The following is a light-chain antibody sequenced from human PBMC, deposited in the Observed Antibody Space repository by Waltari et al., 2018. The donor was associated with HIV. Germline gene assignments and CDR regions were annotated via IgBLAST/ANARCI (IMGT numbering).Light chain of an antibody. CDR2: RND. CDR3: AAYDDNLPGWM. V-gene: IGLV1-47*01. Sequence: QSVLTQPPSASGTPGQRVTIPCSGSRSNIGSNSVFWYPQFPGTAPKVLIYRNDQRPSGVPDRFSASRSGTSASLVISGLRSEDEADYYCAAYDDNLPGWMFGGGTKLTAL. CDR1: RSNIGSNS. J-gene: IGLJ3*02.